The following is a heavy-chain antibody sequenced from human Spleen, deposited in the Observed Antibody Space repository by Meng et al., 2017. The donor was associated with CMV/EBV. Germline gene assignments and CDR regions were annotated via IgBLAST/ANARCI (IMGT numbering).Heavy chain of an antibody. CDR2: ISYDGSNK. CDR3: ARDRGRRVTIFEVTITGDAFDI. V-gene: IGHV3-30*04. CDR1: GFTFSSYA. J-gene: IGHJ3*02. Sequence: GESLKISCAASGFTFSSYAMHWVRQAPGKGLEWVAVISYDGSNKYYADSVKGRFTISRDNSKNTLYLQMNSLTSDDTAVYYCARDRGRRVTIFEVTITGDAFDIWGQGTMVTVSS. D-gene: IGHD3-3*01.